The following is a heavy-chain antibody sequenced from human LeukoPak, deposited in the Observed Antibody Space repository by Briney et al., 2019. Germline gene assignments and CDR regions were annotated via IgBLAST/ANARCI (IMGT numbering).Heavy chain of an antibody. CDR3: ARDRETLRYFDWLSGLDV. J-gene: IGHJ6*02. D-gene: IGHD3-9*01. Sequence: GASVKVSCKASGYTFTSYYMHWVRQAPGQGLEWMGIINPSGGSTSYAQKFQGRVTMTRGTSTSTVYMELSSLRSEDTAVYYCARDRETLRYFDWLSGLDVWGQGTTVTVSS. CDR2: INPSGGST. CDR1: GYTFTSYY. V-gene: IGHV1-46*01.